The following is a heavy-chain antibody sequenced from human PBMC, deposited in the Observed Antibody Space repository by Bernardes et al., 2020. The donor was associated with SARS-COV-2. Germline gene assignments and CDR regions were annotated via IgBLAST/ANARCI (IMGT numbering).Heavy chain of an antibody. J-gene: IGHJ4*02. D-gene: IGHD5-12*01. CDR1: GFSFSDYW. CDR2: INGGGSSV. Sequence: GSLRLPCAASGFSFSDYWMHWVRQAPGKGLMWVSRINGGGSSVNYADSVKGRFTISRDNAKNTLYLQMSSLSAEDTAVYYCTRGPLSGYGSFGVWGQGTLVTVSS. CDR3: TRGPLSGYGSFGV. V-gene: IGHV3-74*01.